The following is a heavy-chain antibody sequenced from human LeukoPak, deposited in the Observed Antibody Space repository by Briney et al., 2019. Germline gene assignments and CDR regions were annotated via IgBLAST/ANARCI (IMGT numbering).Heavy chain of an antibody. CDR3: VRGGTYWTVS. CDR2: IKTDGSEK. CDR1: GFIFSSSW. V-gene: IGHV3-7*01. J-gene: IGHJ5*01. Sequence: GGSLRLSCAASGFIFSSSWMSWVRQAPGKGLEWVATIKTDGSEKSHVDSVSGRFTISRDNTKDSLFLQMKSLRVDDTGVYYCVRGGTYWTVSWGQGTLVTVSS.